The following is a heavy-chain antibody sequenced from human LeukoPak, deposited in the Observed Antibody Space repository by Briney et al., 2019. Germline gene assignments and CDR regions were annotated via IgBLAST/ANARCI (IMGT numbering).Heavy chain of an antibody. V-gene: IGHV4-30-4*01. D-gene: IGHD3-10*01. J-gene: IGHJ5*02. CDR1: GGSISSGDYY. CDR2: ISYSGST. Sequence: SETLSLTCTVSGGSISSGDYYWSWIRQPSGKGLEWIGYISYSGSTYYNPSLKSRITISVDTSKNQLSLKLSSVTAADTAVYYCARGRGLLFPWGQGTLVTVSS. CDR3: ARGRGLLFP.